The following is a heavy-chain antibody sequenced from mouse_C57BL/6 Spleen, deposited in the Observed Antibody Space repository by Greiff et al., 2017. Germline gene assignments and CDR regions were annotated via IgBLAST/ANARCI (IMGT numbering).Heavy chain of an antibody. J-gene: IGHJ3*01. Sequence: EVQLQQSGAELVKPGASVKLSCTASGFNIKDYYMHWVKQRTEQGLEWIGRIDPEDGEPKYAPQFQGKATITADTSSNTAYLQLSSLTSEDTAVYYCARWDYYDDGGFAYWGQGTLVTVSA. CDR2: IDPEDGEP. D-gene: IGHD2-4*01. CDR3: ARWDYYDDGGFAY. V-gene: IGHV14-2*01. CDR1: GFNIKDYY.